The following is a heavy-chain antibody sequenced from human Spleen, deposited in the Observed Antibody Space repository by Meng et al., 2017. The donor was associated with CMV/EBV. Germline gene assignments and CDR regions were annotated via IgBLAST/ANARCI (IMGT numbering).Heavy chain of an antibody. CDR1: GFPFSDYA. V-gene: IGHV3-23*03. CDR2: IYPGVIST. D-gene: IGHD1-7*01. J-gene: IGHJ4*02. CDR3: AKSVSPTGNYYFDY. Sequence: GGSLRLSCAASGFPFSDYAMTWVRQAPGKGLEWVSVIYPGVISTYYADSVKGRLTISRDDSRNTLYLQMNSLRAEDTAVYYCAKSVSPTGNYYFDYWGQGTLVTVS.